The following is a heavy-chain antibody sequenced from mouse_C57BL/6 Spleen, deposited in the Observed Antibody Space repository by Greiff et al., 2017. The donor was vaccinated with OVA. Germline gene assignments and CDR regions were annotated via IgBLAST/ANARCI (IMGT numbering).Heavy chain of an antibody. CDR1: GFTFSDYG. Sequence: DVKLVESGGGLVQPGGSLKLSCAASGFTFSDYGMAWVRQAPGKGPEWVAFISTVACSIYYADTVTGRFTISRENAKNTLYLEMSSLRSEDTAVDYCARRDSNYGYFDVWGTGTTVTVSS. CDR2: ISTVACSI. CDR3: ARRDSNYGYFDV. J-gene: IGHJ1*03. D-gene: IGHD2-5*01. V-gene: IGHV5-15*04.